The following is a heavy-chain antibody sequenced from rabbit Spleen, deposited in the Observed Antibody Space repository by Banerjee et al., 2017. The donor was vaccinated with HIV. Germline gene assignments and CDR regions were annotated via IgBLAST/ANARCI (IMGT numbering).Heavy chain of an antibody. V-gene: IGHV1S40*01. Sequence: QSLEESGGDLVKPGASLTLTCTASGVSFSFTSYMCWVRQAPGKGLEWIACIDIGSSGFTYFASWAKGRFTISKASSTTVTLQMTSLTAADTATYFCARDSGSSFSSYGMDLWGPGTLVTVS. CDR2: IDIGSSGFT. CDR3: ARDSGSSFSSYGMDL. CDR1: GVSFSFTSY. J-gene: IGHJ6*01. D-gene: IGHD8-1*01.